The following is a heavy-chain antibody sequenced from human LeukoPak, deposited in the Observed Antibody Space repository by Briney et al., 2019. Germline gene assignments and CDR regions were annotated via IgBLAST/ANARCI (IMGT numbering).Heavy chain of an antibody. CDR2: IYYSGST. V-gene: IGHV4-30-4*01. Sequence: NPSETLSLTCTVSGGSISSGDYYWSWIRQPPGKGLEWIGYIYYSGSTYYNPSLKSRVTISVDTSKDQFSLKLSSVTAADTAVYYCARARLQDAFDIWGQGAMVTVSS. CDR3: ARARLQDAFDI. J-gene: IGHJ3*02. CDR1: GGSISSGDYY.